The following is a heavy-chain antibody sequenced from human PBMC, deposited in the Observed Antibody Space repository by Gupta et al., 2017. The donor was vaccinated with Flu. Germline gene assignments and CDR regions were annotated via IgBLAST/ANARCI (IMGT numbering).Heavy chain of an antibody. D-gene: IGHD6-19*01. CDR2: IYYSGST. Sequence: QVQLRESGPALVKPSETRPLTCSVSGSSINNYFWSWIRQSPGKRLECNGYIYYSGSTRYNPYLESRVTMSIETSKTQFSLRLTSVTAADTATYYCASDFLGSGWWNWFDPWGRGTRVTVSS. CDR3: ASDFLGSGWWNWFDP. CDR1: GSSINNYF. V-gene: IGHV4-59*01. J-gene: IGHJ5*02.